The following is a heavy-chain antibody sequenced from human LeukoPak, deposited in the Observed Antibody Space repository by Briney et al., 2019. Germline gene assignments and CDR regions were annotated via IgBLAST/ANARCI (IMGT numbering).Heavy chain of an antibody. V-gene: IGHV1-24*01. CDR3: ATASEPRYYYGSGSYHNWFDP. D-gene: IGHD3-10*01. CDR2: LDPEDGGT. CDR1: GYTLTELS. J-gene: IGHJ5*02. Sequence: ASVKVSCKVSGYTLTELSMHWVRQAPGKGLEWMGGLDPEDGGTIYAQKFQGRVTMTEDTSTDTAYMELSSLRSEDTAVYYCATASEPRYYYGSGSYHNWFDPWGQGTLVTVSS.